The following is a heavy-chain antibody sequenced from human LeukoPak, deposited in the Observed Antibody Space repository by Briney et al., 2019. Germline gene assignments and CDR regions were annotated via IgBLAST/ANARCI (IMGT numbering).Heavy chain of an antibody. Sequence: SETLSLTCTVSGGSISSSSYYWGWIRQPPGKGLEWIGSIYYSGSTYYNPSLKSRVTISVDTSKNQFSLKLSSVTAADTAVYYCARHTYYYDSRGYYGLNPFDYWGQGTLVTVSS. V-gene: IGHV4-39*07. J-gene: IGHJ4*02. CDR1: GGSISSSSYY. CDR2: IYYSGST. D-gene: IGHD3-22*01. CDR3: ARHTYYYDSRGYYGLNPFDY.